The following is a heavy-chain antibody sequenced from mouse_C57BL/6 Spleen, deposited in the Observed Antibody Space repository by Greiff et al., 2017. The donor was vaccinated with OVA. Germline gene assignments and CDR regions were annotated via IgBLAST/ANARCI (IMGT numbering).Heavy chain of an antibody. J-gene: IGHJ2*01. V-gene: IGHV5-12*01. CDR2: ISTGGGST. CDR3: ARVYGGGFDY. D-gene: IGHD1-1*01. CDR1: GFTFSDYY. Sequence: DVQLVESGGGLVQPGGSLKLSCAASGFTFSDYYMYWVRQTPEKRLEWVAYISTGGGSTYYPDTVKGRFTISRDNAKNTLYLQMSRLKSEDTAMYYCARVYGGGFDYWGQGTTLTVSS.